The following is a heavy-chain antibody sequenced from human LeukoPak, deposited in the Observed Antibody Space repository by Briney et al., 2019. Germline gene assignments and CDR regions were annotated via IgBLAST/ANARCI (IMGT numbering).Heavy chain of an antibody. CDR1: GYTFTSYD. V-gene: IGHV1-46*01. CDR3: ARVRDGYNDAYDI. Sequence: ASVKVPCKASGYTFTSYDINWVRQAPGQGLEWMGIIGGSTNYAQKFQGRVTMTRDTSTSTVYMELSSLRSEDTAVYYCARVRDGYNDAYDIWGQGTM. CDR2: IGGST. J-gene: IGHJ3*02. D-gene: IGHD5-24*01.